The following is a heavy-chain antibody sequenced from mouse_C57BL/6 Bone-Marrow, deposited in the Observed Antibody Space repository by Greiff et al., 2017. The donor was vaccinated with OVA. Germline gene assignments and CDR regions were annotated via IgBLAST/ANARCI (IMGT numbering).Heavy chain of an antibody. V-gene: IGHV5-4*01. D-gene: IGHD1-1*01. Sequence: EVQLVESGGGLVKPGGSLKLSCAASGFTFSSYAMSWVRQTPEKRLEWVATISDGGSYTYYPDNVKGRFTISRDNAKNNLYLQMSHLKSEDTAMYYCARYYYGSSPYWGQGTSVTVSS. CDR1: GFTFSSYA. CDR2: ISDGGSYT. J-gene: IGHJ4*01. CDR3: ARYYYGSSPY.